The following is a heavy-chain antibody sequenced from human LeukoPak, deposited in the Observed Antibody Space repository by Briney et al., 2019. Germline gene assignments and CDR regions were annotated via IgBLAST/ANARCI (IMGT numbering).Heavy chain of an antibody. V-gene: IGHV1-2*02. Sequence: ASVKVSCEASGYTFTGYYMHWVRQAPGQGLEWMGWINPDTGRTNYAQKLQGRVTMTTDTSTSTAYMELRSLRSDDTAVYHCARDGYDSSGYYHYWGQGTLVTVSS. J-gene: IGHJ4*02. CDR2: INPDTGRT. CDR3: ARDGYDSSGYYHY. CDR1: GYTFTGYY. D-gene: IGHD3-22*01.